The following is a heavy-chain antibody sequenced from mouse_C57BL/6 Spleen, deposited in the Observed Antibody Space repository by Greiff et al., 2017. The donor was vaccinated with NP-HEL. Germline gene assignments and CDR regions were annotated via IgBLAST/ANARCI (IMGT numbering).Heavy chain of an antibody. V-gene: IGHV1-15*01. CDR2: IDPETGGT. J-gene: IGHJ2*01. CDR1: GYTFTDYE. D-gene: IGHD4-1*01. Sequence: VQLQQSGAELVRPGASVTLSCKASGYTFTDYEMHWVKQTPVHGLEWIGAIDPETGGTAYNQKFKGKAILTADKSSSTAYMELRSLTSEDSAVYYCTRELGGYFDYWGQGTTLTVSS. CDR3: TRELGGYFDY.